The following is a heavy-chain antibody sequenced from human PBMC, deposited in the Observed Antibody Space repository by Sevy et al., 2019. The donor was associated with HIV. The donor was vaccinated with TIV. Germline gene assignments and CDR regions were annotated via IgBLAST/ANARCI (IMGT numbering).Heavy chain of an antibody. J-gene: IGHJ6*02. Sequence: ASVKVSCKASGYTFNDYFILWVRQAPGQGPEWVGWINLKSGGTNPAQKFQGRVTMTRDTSISTVYMEVARLDSDGTDVYFCARRSTYYYYALDVWGQGTTVTVSS. CDR2: INLKSGGT. V-gene: IGHV1-2*02. CDR1: GYTFNDYF. CDR3: ARRSTYYYYALDV. D-gene: IGHD1-1*01.